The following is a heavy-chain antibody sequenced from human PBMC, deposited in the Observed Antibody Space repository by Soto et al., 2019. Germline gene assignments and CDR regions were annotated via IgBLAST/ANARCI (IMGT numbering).Heavy chain of an antibody. Sequence: PSPTLSLTGAISGDSVSSNSAAWNLIRQSPSRGLEWLGRTYYRSKWYNDYAISVRSRVTISPDTSKNQFSLQPTSVTPEDTAVYYCSRDRVASGRFDYWGQGTLITVSS. CDR2: TYYRSKWYN. D-gene: IGHD6-19*01. CDR1: GDSVSSNSAA. J-gene: IGHJ4*02. CDR3: SRDRVASGRFDY. V-gene: IGHV6-1*01.